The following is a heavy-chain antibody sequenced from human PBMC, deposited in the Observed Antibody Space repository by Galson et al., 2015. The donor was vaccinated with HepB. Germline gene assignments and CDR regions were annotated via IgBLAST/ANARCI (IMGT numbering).Heavy chain of an antibody. CDR1: GYTFTGYY. V-gene: IGHV1-2*02. Sequence: SVKVSCKASGYTFTGYYMHWVRQAPGQGLEWMGWINPNSGGTNYAQKFQGRVTMTRDTSISTAYMELSRLRSDDTAVYYCATTIRYYYDSSGPDAFDIWGQGTMVTVSS. D-gene: IGHD3-22*01. CDR2: INPNSGGT. J-gene: IGHJ3*02. CDR3: ATTIRYYYDSSGPDAFDI.